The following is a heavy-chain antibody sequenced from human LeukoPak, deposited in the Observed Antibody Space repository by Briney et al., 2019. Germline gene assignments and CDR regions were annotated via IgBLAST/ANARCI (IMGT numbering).Heavy chain of an antibody. D-gene: IGHD4-17*01. CDR2: IYRTGTT. J-gene: IGHJ4*02. V-gene: IGHV4-38-2*02. Sequence: TSETLSLTCTVSGYSIGNGYFWGWIRQPPGKGLEWIGNIYRTGTTFYNPSLQSRVSMSVDTSKNTFSLNLKSVTAADTAVYYCARDFGYGDYFFDDWGQGTLVTVSS. CDR1: GYSIGNGYF. CDR3: ARDFGYGDYFFDD.